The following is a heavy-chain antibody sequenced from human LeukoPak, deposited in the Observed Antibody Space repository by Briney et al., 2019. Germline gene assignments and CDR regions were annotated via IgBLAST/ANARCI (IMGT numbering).Heavy chain of an antibody. CDR1: GFTFSSYA. J-gene: IGHJ4*02. CDR3: ANRKAYSFDY. Sequence: GRSLRLSCAASGFTFSSYAMSWVRQAPGKGLEWVSIVTGSGDITYYADSVKGRFIISRDNSKNTLYLQMNSLRAEDTAVYYCANRKAYSFDYWGQGTLVTVPS. CDR2: VTGSGDIT. V-gene: IGHV3-23*01.